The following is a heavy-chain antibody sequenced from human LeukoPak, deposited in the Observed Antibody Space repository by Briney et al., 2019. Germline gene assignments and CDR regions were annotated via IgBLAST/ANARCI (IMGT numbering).Heavy chain of an antibody. V-gene: IGHV1-2*02. D-gene: IGHD3-22*01. CDR2: INPNSGGT. CDR3: ARTPDRLDSPDY. J-gene: IGHJ4*02. Sequence: ASVKVSCKASGYTFTSYGISWVRQAPGQGLEWMGWINPNSGGTNYAQKFQGRVTMTRDTSISTAYMELSRLRSDDTAVYYCARTPDRLDSPDYWGQGTLVTVSS. CDR1: GYTFTSYG.